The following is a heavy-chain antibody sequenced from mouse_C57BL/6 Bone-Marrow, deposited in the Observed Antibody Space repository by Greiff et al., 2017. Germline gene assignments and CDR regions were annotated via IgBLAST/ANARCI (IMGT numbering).Heavy chain of an antibody. CDR1: GYTFTSYW. CDR3: ASYGRAWFAY. V-gene: IGHV1-55*01. J-gene: IGHJ3*01. Sequence: QVQLKQPGAELVKPGASVKMSCKASGYTFTSYWITWVKQRPGQGLEWIGDIYPGDGDTNYNGKFKGKATLTADKSSSTAYMQLSSLTSEDSAVYFCASYGRAWFAYWGQGTLVTVSA. D-gene: IGHD1-1*01. CDR2: IYPGDGDT.